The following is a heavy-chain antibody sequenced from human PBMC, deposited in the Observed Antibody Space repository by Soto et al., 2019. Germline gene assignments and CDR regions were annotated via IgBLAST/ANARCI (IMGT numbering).Heavy chain of an antibody. CDR2: INAGNGNT. CDR3: STKLSGGSPYSFVP. D-gene: IGHD2-15*01. CDR1: GYTFTSYA. J-gene: IGHJ5*02. V-gene: IGHV1-3*01. Sequence: ASVKVSCKASGYTFTSYAMHWVRQAPGQRLEWMGWINAGNGNTKYSQKFQGRATITRDTPASTAYMELSSLRSEDTAVYYFSTKLSGGSPYSFVPWGQGTLVTVSS.